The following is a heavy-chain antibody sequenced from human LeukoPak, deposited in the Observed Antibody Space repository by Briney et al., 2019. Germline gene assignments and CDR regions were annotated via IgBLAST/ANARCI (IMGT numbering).Heavy chain of an antibody. Sequence: GGSLRLSCAASGFTVSSNYMSWVRQAPGKGLEWVSVIYSGGSTYYADSVKGRFTISRDNSKNTLYLQMNSLRAEATAVYYCARVLNYYDSSGYYKTGAFDIWGQGTMVTVSS. V-gene: IGHV3-66*01. CDR3: ARVLNYYDSSGYYKTGAFDI. CDR1: GFTVSSNY. CDR2: IYSGGST. J-gene: IGHJ3*02. D-gene: IGHD3-22*01.